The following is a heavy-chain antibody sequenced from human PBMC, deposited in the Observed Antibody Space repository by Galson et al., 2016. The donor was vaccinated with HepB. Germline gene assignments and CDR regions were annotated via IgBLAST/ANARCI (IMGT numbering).Heavy chain of an antibody. CDR1: GFTFSSFA. J-gene: IGHJ6*02. CDR2: ISSNGGST. V-gene: IGHV3-64*02. Sequence: SLRLSCAASGFTFSSFAMHWVRQAPGKGLGYVSGISSNGGSTYYADSVRGRFTISRDNSKNTLYLQMGSLRAEDTAVYYCARGGMDVWGQGTTVTVSS. CDR3: ARGGMDV.